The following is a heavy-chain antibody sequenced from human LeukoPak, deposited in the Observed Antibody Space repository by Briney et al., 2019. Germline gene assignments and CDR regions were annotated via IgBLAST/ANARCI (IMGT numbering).Heavy chain of an antibody. D-gene: IGHD6-13*01. Sequence: ASVKVSCKASGYTFSAYYMHWVRQAPGEGLEWMGWINPNSGGTKYAQKFQGRVTMTRDTSISTVYMELSSLRSDDTAVYYCARVHSSSWYGIDYWGQGTLVTVSS. J-gene: IGHJ4*02. CDR3: ARVHSSSWYGIDY. CDR2: INPNSGGT. V-gene: IGHV1-2*02. CDR1: GYTFSAYY.